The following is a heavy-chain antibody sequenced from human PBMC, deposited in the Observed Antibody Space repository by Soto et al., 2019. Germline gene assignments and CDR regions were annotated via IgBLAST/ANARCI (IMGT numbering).Heavy chain of an antibody. J-gene: IGHJ4*01. CDR3: TKARCTGDDCYVPYY. V-gene: IGHV3-23*01. CDR1: GFTFSSYT. Sequence: EVKVLDSGGGLVQPGGSLRLSCAASGFTFSSYTMAWVRQAPGKGLEWVSSISGSGGSPYYADSVQGRFTISSDTYKNTVSLQMTSLRAEDTATYPGTKARCTGDDCYVPYYWGHGTLVIVAA. CDR2: ISGSGGSP. D-gene: IGHD2-21*01.